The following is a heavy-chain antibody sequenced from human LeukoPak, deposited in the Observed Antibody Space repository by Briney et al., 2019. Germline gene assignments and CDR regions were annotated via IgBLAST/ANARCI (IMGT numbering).Heavy chain of an antibody. Sequence: PGGSLRLSCAASGFTFSSYWMSWVRQAPGKGLEWVANIKQDGSEKYYVDSVKGRFTISRDNAKNSLYLQMNSLRAEDTAVYYCARPGGGDQVDYTDAFDIWGQGTMVTVSS. D-gene: IGHD4-11*01. CDR2: IKQDGSEK. J-gene: IGHJ3*02. CDR3: ARPGGGDQVDYTDAFDI. V-gene: IGHV3-7*01. CDR1: GFTFSSYW.